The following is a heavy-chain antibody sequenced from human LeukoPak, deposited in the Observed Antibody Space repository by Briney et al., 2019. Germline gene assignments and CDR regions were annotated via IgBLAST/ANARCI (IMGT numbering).Heavy chain of an antibody. V-gene: IGHV3-23*01. Sequence: GGSLRLSCAASGFTFSSYAMSWVRQAPGKGLEWVSAISGSGGSTYYADSVKGRFTISSDNSKNTLYLQMNSLRAEDTAVYYCASPDYYGSGDEGLDYWGQGTLVTVSS. CDR3: ASPDYYGSGDEGLDY. CDR2: ISGSGGST. CDR1: GFTFSSYA. J-gene: IGHJ4*02. D-gene: IGHD3-10*01.